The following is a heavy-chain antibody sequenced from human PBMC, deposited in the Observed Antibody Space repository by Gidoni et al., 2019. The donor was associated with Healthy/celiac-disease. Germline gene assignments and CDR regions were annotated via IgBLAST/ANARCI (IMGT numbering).Heavy chain of an antibody. D-gene: IGHD3-10*01. Sequence: QVQLVESGGGVVQPGGSLRLSCAAAGFTFRSYGINWVRQAPGKGLEWGAVIWYDGSNKYYADSVKGRFTISRDNSKNTLYLQMNSLRAEDTAVYYCARDLEWFGEPPYYGMDVWGQGTTVTVSS. CDR1: GFTFRSYG. CDR2: IWYDGSNK. J-gene: IGHJ6*02. V-gene: IGHV3-33*01. CDR3: ARDLEWFGEPPYYGMDV.